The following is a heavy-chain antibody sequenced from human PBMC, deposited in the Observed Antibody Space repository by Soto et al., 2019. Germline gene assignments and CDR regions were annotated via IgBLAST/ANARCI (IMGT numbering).Heavy chain of an antibody. CDR1: GDSISNYY. J-gene: IGHJ4*02. Sequence: PSETLSLTCTVSGDSISNYYCSFSRHPPGKGLQWIVYVYYNGETKYNPSLEGRVTMSVDTSKNQFSLKLRSLTPADTAVYYCAKYRRTEAEGFTLAYWGQGALVTVSS. CDR2: VYYNGET. V-gene: IGHV4-59*12. CDR3: AKYRRTEAEGFTLAY. D-gene: IGHD2-2*02.